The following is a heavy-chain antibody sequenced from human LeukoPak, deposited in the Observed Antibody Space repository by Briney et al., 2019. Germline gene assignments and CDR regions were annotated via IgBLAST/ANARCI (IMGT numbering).Heavy chain of an antibody. V-gene: IGHV4-39*01. Sequence: SETLSLTCTVSGGSISSSSYYWGWLRQPPGKGVEWIGSIYYSGSTYYNPSLKSRVTISVDTSKNQFSLKLSSVTAADTAVYYCARLGSSWYQNWFDPWGQGTLVTVSS. J-gene: IGHJ5*02. CDR1: GGSISSSSYY. CDR2: IYYSGST. CDR3: ARLGSSWYQNWFDP. D-gene: IGHD6-13*01.